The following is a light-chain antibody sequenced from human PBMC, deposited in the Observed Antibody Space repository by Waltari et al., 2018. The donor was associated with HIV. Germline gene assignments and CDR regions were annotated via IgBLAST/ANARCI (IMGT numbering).Light chain of an antibody. CDR3: CSYAGSYTLV. CDR1: SSDVGRYNY. CDR2: DVS. Sequence: QSALTQPRSVSGSPGQSVTISCTGTSSDVGRYNYVSWYQQYPGRAPKLMMYDVSKRPSGVPDRFSGSKSGNTAFLTISGLQTEDEGDYYCCSYAGSYTLVFGGGTKLTVL. V-gene: IGLV2-11*01. J-gene: IGLJ2*01.